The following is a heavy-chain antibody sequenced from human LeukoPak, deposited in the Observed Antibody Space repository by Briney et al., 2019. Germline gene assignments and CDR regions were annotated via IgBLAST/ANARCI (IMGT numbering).Heavy chain of an antibody. Sequence: GGSLRLSCAASGFTFSDYYMSWIRQAPGKGLEWFSYISSSGSTIYYADSVKGRFTISRDNAKNSLYLQMNSLRAEDTAVYYCARGRTYYYDSSGLPYWGQGTLVTVSS. CDR2: ISSSGSTI. V-gene: IGHV3-11*01. J-gene: IGHJ4*02. CDR1: GFTFSDYY. CDR3: ARGRTYYYDSSGLPY. D-gene: IGHD3-22*01.